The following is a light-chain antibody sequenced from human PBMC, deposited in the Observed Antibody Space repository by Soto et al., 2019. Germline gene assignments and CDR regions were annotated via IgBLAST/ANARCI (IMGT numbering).Light chain of an antibody. CDR3: QQRSNWPLT. V-gene: IGKV3-11*01. Sequence: EILFTQSPTTLSLSPGEKATLSCRASQNVSSYLAWYQQKPGQAPRLLIYDASNRATGIPARFSGSGSGTDFTLTISSLEPEDFAVYYCQQRSNWPLTFGGGTRLEIK. CDR2: DAS. J-gene: IGKJ5*01. CDR1: QNVSSY.